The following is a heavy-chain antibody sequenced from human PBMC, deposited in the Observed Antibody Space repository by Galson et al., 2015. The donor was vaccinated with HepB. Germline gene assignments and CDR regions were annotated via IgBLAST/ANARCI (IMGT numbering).Heavy chain of an antibody. CDR3: ARGADGTWDSGSLGP. Sequence: LSLTCAVYGGSFSGYYRSWIRQPPGKGLEWIGEINHSGSTNYNPSLKSRVTISVDTSKNQFSLKLSSVTAADTAVYYCARGADGTWDSGSLGPWGQGTLVTVSS. V-gene: IGHV4-34*01. CDR2: INHSGST. J-gene: IGHJ5*02. D-gene: IGHD3-10*01. CDR1: GGSFSGYY.